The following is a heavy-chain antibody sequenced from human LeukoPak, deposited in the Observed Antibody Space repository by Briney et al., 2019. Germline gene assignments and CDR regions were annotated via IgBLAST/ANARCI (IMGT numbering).Heavy chain of an antibody. Sequence: GGSLRLSCVVSGFTFYNAWMSWVRQAPGKGLEWVGFISSKAYGGTAEYAASVNGRFTISRDDSKSIAYLQMNSLKTEDTAVYYCSRIAVRGEGFDYWGQGTPVTVSS. CDR2: ISSKAYGGTA. J-gene: IGHJ4*02. V-gene: IGHV3-49*04. CDR3: SRIAVRGEGFDY. D-gene: IGHD6-6*01. CDR1: GFTFYNAW.